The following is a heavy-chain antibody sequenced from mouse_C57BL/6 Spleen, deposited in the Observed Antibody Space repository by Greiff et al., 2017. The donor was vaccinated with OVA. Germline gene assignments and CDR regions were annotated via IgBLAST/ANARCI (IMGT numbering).Heavy chain of an antibody. CDR3: ARSGANWDGLFDY. CDR2: IYPRDGST. Sequence: VKLQESDAELVKPGASVKISCKVSGYTFTDHTIHWMKQRPEQGLEWIGYIYPRDGSTKYNEKFKGKATLTADKSSSTAYMQLNSLTSEDSAVYFCARSGANWDGLFDYWGQGTTLTVSS. J-gene: IGHJ2*01. D-gene: IGHD4-1*01. CDR1: GYTFTDHT. V-gene: IGHV1-78*01.